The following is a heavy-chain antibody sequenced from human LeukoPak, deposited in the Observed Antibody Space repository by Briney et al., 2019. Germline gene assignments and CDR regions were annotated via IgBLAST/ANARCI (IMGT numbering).Heavy chain of an antibody. CDR2: ISWNSGSI. Sequence: GGSLRLSCAASGFTFDDYAMHWVRQAPGKGLEWVSGISWNSGSIGYADSVKGRFTISRDNAKNSLYLQMNSLRAEDTALYYCAKVGGYSGYDWGSSWAKGYFDYWGQGTLVTVSS. V-gene: IGHV3-9*01. J-gene: IGHJ4*02. CDR3: AKVGGYSGYDWGSSWAKGYFDY. CDR1: GFTFDDYA. D-gene: IGHD5-12*01.